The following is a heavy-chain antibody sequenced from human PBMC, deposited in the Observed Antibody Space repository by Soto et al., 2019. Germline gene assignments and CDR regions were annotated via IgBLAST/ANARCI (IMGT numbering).Heavy chain of an antibody. CDR1: GYTFTSYA. Sequence: GASVKVSCKASGYTFTSYAMHWVRQARGQRLEWMGWINAGNGNTKYSQKFQGRVTITRDTSASTAYMELSSLRSEDTAVYYCARCSGGSCYGDDAFDIWGQGTMVTVSS. V-gene: IGHV1-3*01. D-gene: IGHD2-15*01. CDR2: INAGNGNT. CDR3: ARCSGGSCYGDDAFDI. J-gene: IGHJ3*02.